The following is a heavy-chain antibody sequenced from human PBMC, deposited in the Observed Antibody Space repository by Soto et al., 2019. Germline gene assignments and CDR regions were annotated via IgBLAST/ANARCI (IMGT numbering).Heavy chain of an antibody. V-gene: IGHV3-23*01. CDR1: GFTFSGYA. D-gene: IGHD6-19*01. CDR3: AMRSSGWYFDY. CDR2: ISGSGYST. Sequence: EVQLLESGGGLVQPGGSLRLSCAASGFTFSGYAMNWARQAPGKGLEWVSVISGSGYSTYYADSVQGRFTISRNNSKNPLYLQMNSLRAEDTAVYYCAMRSSGWYFDYWGQGTLVTVSS. J-gene: IGHJ4*02.